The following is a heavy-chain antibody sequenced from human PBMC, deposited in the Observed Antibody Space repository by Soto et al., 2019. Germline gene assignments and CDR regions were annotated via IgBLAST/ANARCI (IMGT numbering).Heavy chain of an antibody. J-gene: IGHJ4*02. CDR1: GYTFTSYG. V-gene: IGHV1-18*01. CDR3: ARDRRGYCSGGSCSLVDY. D-gene: IGHD2-15*01. Sequence: GASVKVSCKASGYTFTSYGISWVRQAPGQGLEWMGWISAYNGNTNYAQKLQGRVTMTTDTSTSTAYMELRSLRSDDTAVYYCARDRRGYCSGGSCSLVDYWGQGTLVTVSS. CDR2: ISAYNGNT.